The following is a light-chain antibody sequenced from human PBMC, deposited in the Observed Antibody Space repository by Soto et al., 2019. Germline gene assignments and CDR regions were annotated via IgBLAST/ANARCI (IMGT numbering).Light chain of an antibody. CDR3: SSYTSISAAVI. V-gene: IGLV2-14*03. Sequence: QSALAQPASVSGSPGQSITISCTGSSSDVGGYNSVSWYQQHPGKAPKLVIFDVIIRPSGISTRFSGSKSGHAASLTISGLQAEDEAHYYCSSYTSISAAVIFGGGTKLTVL. CDR1: SSDVGGYNS. CDR2: DVI. J-gene: IGLJ2*01.